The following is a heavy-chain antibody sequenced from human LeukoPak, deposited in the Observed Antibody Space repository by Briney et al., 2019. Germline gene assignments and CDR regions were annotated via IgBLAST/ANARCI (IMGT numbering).Heavy chain of an antibody. CDR1: GYSISSGYY. Sequence: SETLSLTCTVSGYSISSGYYWGWIRQPPGKGPEWIGSIYHSGSTYYNPSLKSRVTISVDTSKNQFSLKLSSVTAADTAVYYCARVAPQTYYDFWSGYPYLNWFDPWGQGTLVTVSS. CDR2: IYHSGST. J-gene: IGHJ5*02. CDR3: ARVAPQTYYDFWSGYPYLNWFDP. V-gene: IGHV4-38-2*02. D-gene: IGHD3-3*01.